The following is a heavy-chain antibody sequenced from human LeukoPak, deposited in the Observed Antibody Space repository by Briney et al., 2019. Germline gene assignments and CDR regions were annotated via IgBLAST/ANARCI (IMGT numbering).Heavy chain of an antibody. Sequence: SETLSLTCTVSGGSISSDSYYWSWIRQPPGKGLEWSGYIYYSGSTYYNPSLKSRVTISVDTSKNQFSLKLSSVTAADTAVYYCAKSQLPSWGAFDIWGQGTMVTVSS. CDR2: IYYSGST. J-gene: IGHJ3*02. V-gene: IGHV4-30-4*08. CDR1: GGSISSDSYY. CDR3: AKSQLPSWGAFDI. D-gene: IGHD2-2*01.